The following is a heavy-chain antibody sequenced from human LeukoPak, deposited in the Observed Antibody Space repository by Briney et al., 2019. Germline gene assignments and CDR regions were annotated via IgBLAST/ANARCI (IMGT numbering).Heavy chain of an antibody. V-gene: IGHV3-9*03. J-gene: IGHJ3*02. CDR3: CSSSSKGGAFDI. D-gene: IGHD6-6*01. CDR1: GFTFDDYA. Sequence: PGGSLRLSCAASGFTFDDYAIHWVRQAPGKGLEWVSGFRWNSGSMGYADSVKGRFTISRDNPKNSLYLQMNSLRAEDMVLYYCCSSSSKGGAFDIWGQGTMVTVSS. CDR2: FRWNSGSM.